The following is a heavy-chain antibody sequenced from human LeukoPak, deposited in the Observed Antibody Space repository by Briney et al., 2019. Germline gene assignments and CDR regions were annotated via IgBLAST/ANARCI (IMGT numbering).Heavy chain of an antibody. V-gene: IGHV3-7*01. CDR1: GFTFSNYW. Sequence: GGSLRLSCAASGFTFSNYWMSWVRQAPGKGLEWVANIREDGSEKYYVDSVKGQFTISRDNAKNSLFLQMDSLRAEDTAVYYYARDLAGHYYGSGSSFDYWGQGTLVTVS. CDR2: IREDGSEK. CDR3: ARDLAGHYYGSGSSFDY. J-gene: IGHJ4*02. D-gene: IGHD3-10*01.